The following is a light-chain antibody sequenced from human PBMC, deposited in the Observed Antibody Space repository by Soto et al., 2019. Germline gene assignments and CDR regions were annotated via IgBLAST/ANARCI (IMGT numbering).Light chain of an antibody. CDR1: QDISTS. CDR3: QQLYICPPLT. CDR2: AAS. Sequence: IQLTQSPSSLSASVNDKVTITCRASQDISTSLGWYQQKPGKAPRLLIFAASTVERGVPSRFSGCGSGTDFTLTISSLQPEAVATDYCQQLYICPPLTFGGGTKVEIK. J-gene: IGKJ4*01. V-gene: IGKV1-9*01.